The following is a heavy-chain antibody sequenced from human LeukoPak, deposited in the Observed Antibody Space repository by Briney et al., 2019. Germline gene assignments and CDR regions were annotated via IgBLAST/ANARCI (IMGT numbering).Heavy chain of an antibody. D-gene: IGHD6-6*01. CDR2: INWNGGST. CDR3: ARDLYSSSFLSAFDI. J-gene: IGHJ3*02. V-gene: IGHV3-20*04. CDR1: GFTFDDYG. Sequence: GGSLRLSCAASGFTFDDYGMSWVRQAPGKGLEWVSGINWNGGSTGYADSVKGRFTISRDNAKNSLYLQMNSLRAEDTALYYCARDLYSSSFLSAFDIWGQGTMVTVSS.